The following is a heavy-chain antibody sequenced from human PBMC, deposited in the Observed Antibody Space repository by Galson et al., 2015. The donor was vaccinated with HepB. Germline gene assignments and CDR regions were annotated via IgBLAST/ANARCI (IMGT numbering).Heavy chain of an antibody. CDR1: GFTFSNYD. J-gene: IGHJ4*02. CDR3: ARKGSSWAIDY. Sequence: SLRLSCAASGFTFSNYDMHWVRQAPGKGLEWVAVIWYDATDKDYVDSVKGRFTISRDNSKNTLFLQMNSLRVDDTAVYYCARKGSSWAIDYWVQGTLVTVSS. D-gene: IGHD6-13*01. V-gene: IGHV3-33*08. CDR2: IWYDATDK.